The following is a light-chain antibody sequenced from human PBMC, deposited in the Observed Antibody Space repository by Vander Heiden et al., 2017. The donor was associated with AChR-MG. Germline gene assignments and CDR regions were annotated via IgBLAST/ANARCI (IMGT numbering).Light chain of an antibody. CDR1: YSNVRSNT. CDR2: GND. V-gene: IGLV1-44*01. J-gene: IGLJ3*02. Sequence: QSVLTQPPSVSGTPGQRVTISCTGGYSNVRSNTVLWNQPLPDSAPKLLIYGNDLRPAGVPDRFTGSKSGTSASLSIRGLQSEDEAEYFCATLDGGLDGPVFGGGTKVTVL. CDR3: ATLDGGLDGPV.